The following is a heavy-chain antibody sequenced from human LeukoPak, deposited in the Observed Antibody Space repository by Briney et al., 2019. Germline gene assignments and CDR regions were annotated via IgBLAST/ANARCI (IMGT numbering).Heavy chain of an antibody. V-gene: IGHV3-53*01. CDR3: ARVEAVATIGYYFNY. D-gene: IGHD5-24*01. Sequence: GGSLRLSCAASGFTVSSNYMSWVRQAPGKGVEWVSVIYSGGSTYYADSVKGRFTISRDNSKNTLYLQMNSLRAEDTAVFYCARVEAVATIGYYFNYWGQGTLVTVSS. CDR2: IYSGGST. CDR1: GFTVSSNY. J-gene: IGHJ4*02.